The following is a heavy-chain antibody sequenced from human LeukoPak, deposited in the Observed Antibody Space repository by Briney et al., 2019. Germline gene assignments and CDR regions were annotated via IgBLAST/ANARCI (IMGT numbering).Heavy chain of an antibody. D-gene: IGHD3-22*01. V-gene: IGHV5-51*01. Sequence: GESQKISCKGSGYSFTSYWIGWVRQMPGKGLEWMGIIYPGDSDTRYSPSFQGQVTISADKSISTAYLQWSSLKASDTAVYYCARLPTHYYDSSVQNWFDPWGQGTLVTVSS. CDR1: GYSFTSYW. CDR2: IYPGDSDT. J-gene: IGHJ5*02. CDR3: ARLPTHYYDSSVQNWFDP.